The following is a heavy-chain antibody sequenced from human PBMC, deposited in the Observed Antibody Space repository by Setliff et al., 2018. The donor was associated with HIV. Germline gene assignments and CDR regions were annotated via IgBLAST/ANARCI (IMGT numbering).Heavy chain of an antibody. CDR3: AKGAYQYYDSSAYYQGNFDY. Sequence: PSETLSLTCTVSGGSISSGSYYWSWIRQPAGKELEWIGHIYTSGSTTYNASLKSRVNISVDTSKNQFSLKLSSVTAADTAVYYCAKGAYQYYDSSAYYQGNFDYWAQGTLVTVSS. CDR2: IYTSGST. D-gene: IGHD3-22*01. J-gene: IGHJ4*02. V-gene: IGHV4-61*09. CDR1: GGSISSGSYY.